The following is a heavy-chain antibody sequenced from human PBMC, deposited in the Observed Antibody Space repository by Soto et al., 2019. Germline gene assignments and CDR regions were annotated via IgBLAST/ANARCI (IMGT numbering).Heavy chain of an antibody. V-gene: IGHV3-53*01. D-gene: IGHD6-19*01. CDR1: GFTVSSNY. CDR3: ARDDIPGIAVATYGMDV. CDR2: IYSGGST. J-gene: IGHJ6*02. Sequence: GGSLRLSCAASGFTVSSNYMSWVRQAPGRGLEWVSVIYSGGSTYYADSVKGRFTISRDNSKNTLYLQMNSLRAEDTAVYYCARDDIPGIAVATYGMDVWGQGTTVTVSS.